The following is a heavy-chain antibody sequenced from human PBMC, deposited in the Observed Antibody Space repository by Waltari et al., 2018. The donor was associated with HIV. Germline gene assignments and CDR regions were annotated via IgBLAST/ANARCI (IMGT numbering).Heavy chain of an antibody. CDR2: TYVRSKWYI. V-gene: IGHV6-1*01. D-gene: IGHD3-3*01. CDR3: ARGWDYDFWSGLEGGKFDP. J-gene: IGHJ5*02. Sequence: QVQLQQSGPGLVKPSQTLSLTCAISGDSVSSNSAAWNWIRQSPRIGLEWLGRTYVRSKWYIDYAVSVKSRITINPDTSKNHFSLQLNSVTPEDTAVYFCARGWDYDFWSGLEGGKFDPWGLGTLVTVSS. CDR1: GDSVSSNSAA.